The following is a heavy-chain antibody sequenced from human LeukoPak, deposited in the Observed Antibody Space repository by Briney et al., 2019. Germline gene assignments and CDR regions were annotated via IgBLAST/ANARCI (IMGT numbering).Heavy chain of an antibody. V-gene: IGHV3-23*01. CDR1: GFTFNNYA. CDR3: ARLPTFYYDSSRYHYDY. Sequence: TGGSLRLSCVASGFTFNNYAMSWVRQAPGRGLEWASSTAGSGISKDYADSVKGRFTISKDKSKNTLYLQMANLRAEDTGVYFCARLPTFYYDSSRYHYDYWGQGTLVTVSS. D-gene: IGHD3-22*01. CDR2: TAGSGISK. J-gene: IGHJ4*02.